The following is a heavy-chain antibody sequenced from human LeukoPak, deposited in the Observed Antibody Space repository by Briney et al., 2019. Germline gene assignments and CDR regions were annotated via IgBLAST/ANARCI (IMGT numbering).Heavy chain of an antibody. CDR2: IYYSGST. Sequence: SEALSLTCTVSGGSISSYYWSWIRQPPGKGLEWIGYIYYSGSTNYNPSLKSRVTISVDTSKNQFSLKLSSVTAADTAVYYCAREGYCRGGSCPRGFDPWGQGTLVTVSS. J-gene: IGHJ5*02. CDR1: GGSISSYY. CDR3: AREGYCRGGSCPRGFDP. D-gene: IGHD2-15*01. V-gene: IGHV4-59*01.